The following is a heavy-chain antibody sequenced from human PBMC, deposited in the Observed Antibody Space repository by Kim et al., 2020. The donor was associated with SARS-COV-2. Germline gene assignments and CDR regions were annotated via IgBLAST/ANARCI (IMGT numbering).Heavy chain of an antibody. CDR3: ARDLSYRGMRMVNNV. V-gene: IGHV3-9*01. J-gene: IGHJ3*01. D-gene: IGHD5-18*01. CDR2: ITWNSGNV. Sequence: GGSLRLSCTASGFTFADYAMHWVRQAPGRGLEWVPGITWNSGNVEYADPVKGRFTIVRDNAKNALYLQMNSLRLEDTDLYYCARDLSYRGMRMVNNVWGQGTMVTVSS. CDR1: GFTFADYA.